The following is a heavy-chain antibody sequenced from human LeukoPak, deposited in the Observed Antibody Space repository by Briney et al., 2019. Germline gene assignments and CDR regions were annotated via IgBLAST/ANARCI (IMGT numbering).Heavy chain of an antibody. J-gene: IGHJ3*02. Sequence: ASVKVSCKASGYTFAGYYMHWVRQAPGQGLEWMGWINPNSGGTNYAQKFQGRVTMTRDTSISTAYMELSRLRSDDTAVYYCARGFVVIAIDRGADAFDIWGQGTMVTVSS. CDR2: INPNSGGT. CDR1: GYTFAGYY. CDR3: ARGFVVIAIDRGADAFDI. D-gene: IGHD2-21*01. V-gene: IGHV1-2*02.